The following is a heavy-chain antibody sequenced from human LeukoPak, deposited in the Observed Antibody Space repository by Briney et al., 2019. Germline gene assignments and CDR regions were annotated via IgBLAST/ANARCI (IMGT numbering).Heavy chain of an antibody. D-gene: IGHD6-19*01. CDR1: GGSISGYY. CDR3: ARLASSGWSHCDY. V-gene: IGHV4-59*08. J-gene: IGHJ4*02. CDR2: IYYSRST. Sequence: SETLSLTCTVSGGSISGYYWSWIRQPPGKGPEWIGYIYYSRSTNYNPSLKSRVTISVDTSKNQFSLKMKSVTAAHTAVYYCARLASSGWSHCDYWGQGTLVTVSS.